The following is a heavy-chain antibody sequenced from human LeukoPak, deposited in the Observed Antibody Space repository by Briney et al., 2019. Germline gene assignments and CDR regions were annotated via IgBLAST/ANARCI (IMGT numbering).Heavy chain of an antibody. CDR1: GGSINNYY. D-gene: IGHD2-15*01. CDR3: ARGHDGVVGWFAP. Sequence: SETLSLTCTVSGGSINNYYWIWIRQPPGKGLEWIGHISYSGRTNYNPSLKSRVTMSVDTSKNQFSLKVTSVTAADTAVYYCARGHDGVVGWFAPWGQGTLVTVSS. V-gene: IGHV4-59*01. J-gene: IGHJ5*02. CDR2: ISYSGRT.